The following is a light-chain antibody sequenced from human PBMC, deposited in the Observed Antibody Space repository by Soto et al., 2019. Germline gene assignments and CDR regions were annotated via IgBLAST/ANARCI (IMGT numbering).Light chain of an antibody. V-gene: IGKV1-5*03. CDR2: KAS. Sequence: DLQMTQSPSTLSGSVGDRVTIXXRASQTISSWLSWYQQKPGKAPKLXIYKASTLKSGVPSRFSGRGSGTEFTLTISSLQPDDFATYYCQHYNSYSEAFGQGTKVDIK. J-gene: IGKJ1*01. CDR1: QTISSW. CDR3: QHYNSYSEA.